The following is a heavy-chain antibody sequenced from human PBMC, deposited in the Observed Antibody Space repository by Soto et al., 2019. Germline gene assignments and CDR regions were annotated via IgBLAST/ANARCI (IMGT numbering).Heavy chain of an antibody. D-gene: IGHD6-6*01. CDR1: GFTFSSYA. J-gene: IGHJ6*02. CDR3: AKGVAARPDNGMDV. CDR2: ISGSGGST. Sequence: PGGSLRLSCAASGFTFSSYAMSWVRQAPGKGLEWVSAISGSGGSTYYADSVKGRFTISRDNSKNTLYLQMNSLRAEDTAVYYCAKGVAARPDNGMDVWGQGTTVTVSS. V-gene: IGHV3-23*01.